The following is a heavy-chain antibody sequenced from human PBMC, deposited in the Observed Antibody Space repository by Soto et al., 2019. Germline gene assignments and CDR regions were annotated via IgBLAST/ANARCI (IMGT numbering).Heavy chain of an antibody. Sequence: SQTLSLTCVISGDSVSSNSAAWNWIRQSPSRGLEWLGRTYYRSKWYNDYAVSVQSRISINPDTSKNQFSLQLNSVTPEDTAVYHCARAPPTATGALDIWGQATMVTVSS. J-gene: IGHJ3*02. CDR1: GDSVSSNSAA. V-gene: IGHV6-1*01. CDR3: ARAPPTATGALDI. D-gene: IGHD4-17*01. CDR2: TYYRSKWYN.